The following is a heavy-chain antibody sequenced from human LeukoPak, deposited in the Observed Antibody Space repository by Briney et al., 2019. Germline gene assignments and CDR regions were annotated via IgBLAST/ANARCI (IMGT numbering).Heavy chain of an antibody. CDR2: IKQDGSEK. Sequence: PGGSLRLSCAASGFAFSSYWMSWVRQVPGKGLEWVAKIKQDGSEKYYVDSVKGRFTISRDSAKNSLYLQMNGLRAEDTAIYYCARGSKTSFDYWGQGTLVTVSS. V-gene: IGHV3-7*03. CDR1: GFAFSSYW. CDR3: ARGSKTSFDY. J-gene: IGHJ4*02.